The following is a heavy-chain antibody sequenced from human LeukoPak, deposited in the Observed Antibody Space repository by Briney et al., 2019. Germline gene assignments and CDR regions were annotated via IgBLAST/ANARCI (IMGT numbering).Heavy chain of an antibody. Sequence: GGSLRLSCAASGFTFSGFWMHWVRQAPGKGLVWVSRINSDGSSISYADSVKGRFTISRDNAKNTLYLQMNSLRAEDTAVYYCEKHFSAYGPDYWGQGTLVTVSS. CDR1: GFTFSGFW. CDR2: INSDGSSI. V-gene: IGHV3-74*01. J-gene: IGHJ4*02. D-gene: IGHD3-10*01. CDR3: EKHFSAYGPDY.